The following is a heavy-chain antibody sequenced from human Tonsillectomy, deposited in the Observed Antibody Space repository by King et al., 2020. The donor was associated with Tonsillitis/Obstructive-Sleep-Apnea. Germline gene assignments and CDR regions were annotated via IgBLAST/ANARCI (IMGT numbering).Heavy chain of an antibody. CDR2: IYGDGGT. CDR3: ARGILRYAGFDI. J-gene: IGHJ3*02. CDR1: GFTVSTTY. Sequence: VQLVESGGGLIQPGGSLRLSCAAAGFTVSTTYLIWVRQAPGKGLEWVSVIYGDGGTYYADSVEGRLTVSSDNSKNTLYLKMNSLRADDTAVYYCARGILRYAGFDIWGQGTVVTVSS. D-gene: IGHD5/OR15-5a*01. V-gene: IGHV3-53*01.